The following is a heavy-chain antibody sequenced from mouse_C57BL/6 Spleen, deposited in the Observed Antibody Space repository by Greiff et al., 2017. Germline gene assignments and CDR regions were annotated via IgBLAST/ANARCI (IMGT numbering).Heavy chain of an antibody. D-gene: IGHD3-1*01. Sequence: QVQLQQPGTELVKPGASVKLSCKASGYTFTSYWMHWVQQRPGQGLEWIGNINPSNGGTNYNEKFKSKGTLTVDKSSSTAYMQLSSLTSEDSAVYYCARSGRPGAMDYWGQGTSVTVSS. J-gene: IGHJ4*01. CDR3: ARSGRPGAMDY. CDR1: GYTFTSYW. CDR2: INPSNGGT. V-gene: IGHV1-53*01.